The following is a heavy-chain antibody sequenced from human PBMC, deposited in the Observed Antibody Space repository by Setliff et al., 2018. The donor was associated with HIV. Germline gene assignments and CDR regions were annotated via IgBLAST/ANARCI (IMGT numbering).Heavy chain of an antibody. CDR1: GTTFGESA. J-gene: IGHJ3*02. D-gene: IGHD3-22*01. V-gene: IGHV3-49*04. CDR2: IRSKPYGGTT. Sequence: PGESLKISCTASGTTFGESALTWVRQAPGKGLEWVGVIRSKPYGGTTEYAASVKGRFTISRDDSRSVAYLQMSSLKIEDTAVYYCTRDFRYYDSSGYYFYSDAFDIWGQGTMVTVSS. CDR3: TRDFRYYDSSGYYFYSDAFDI.